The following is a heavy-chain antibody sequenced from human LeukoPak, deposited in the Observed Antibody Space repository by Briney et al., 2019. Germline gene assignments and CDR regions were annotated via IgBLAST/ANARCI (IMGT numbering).Heavy chain of an antibody. Sequence: GGSLRLSCAASGFTFSSYWMSWVRQAPGKGLEWVANIKQDGSEKYYVDSVKGRFTISRDNAKNSLYLQMNSLRAEDTAVYYCAREGMYYYDSSGYYGDYWGQGTLVTVSS. D-gene: IGHD3-22*01. CDR1: GFTFSSYW. V-gene: IGHV3-7*01. CDR2: IKQDGSEK. CDR3: AREGMYYYDSSGYYGDY. J-gene: IGHJ4*02.